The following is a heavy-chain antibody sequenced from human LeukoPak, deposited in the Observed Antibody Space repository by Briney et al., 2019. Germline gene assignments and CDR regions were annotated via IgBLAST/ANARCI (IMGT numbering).Heavy chain of an antibody. CDR3: ARGYDILTGYFYYYYYGMDV. CDR2: IYGDGSFT. J-gene: IGHJ6*02. CDR1: GFTFSNFW. Sequence: GGSLRLSCAASGFTFSNFWMHWVRQAPGKGLVWVALIYGDGSFTRYADSVKGRFTISRDNAKNTVYLQMNSLRVEDTAVYYCARGYDILTGYFYYYYYGMDVWGQGTTVTVSS. V-gene: IGHV3-74*01. D-gene: IGHD3-9*01.